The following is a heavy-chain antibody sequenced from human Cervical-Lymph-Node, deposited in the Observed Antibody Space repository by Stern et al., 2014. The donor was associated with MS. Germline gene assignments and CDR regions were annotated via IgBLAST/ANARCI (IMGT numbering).Heavy chain of an antibody. CDR3: AKNTSGFDY. CDR1: GYTFTHYG. J-gene: IGHJ4*02. V-gene: IGHV1-18*01. Sequence: HVQLVQSGAEVKKPGASVKVSCKASGYTFTHYGVSWVRQAPGQGLEWMGWISGYNGHTKYAQRFQGRVTMTTDTSTNTAYMELRSLRSDDTAVYYCAKNTSGFDYWGQGTLVTVSS. CDR2: ISGYNGHT. D-gene: IGHD6-19*01.